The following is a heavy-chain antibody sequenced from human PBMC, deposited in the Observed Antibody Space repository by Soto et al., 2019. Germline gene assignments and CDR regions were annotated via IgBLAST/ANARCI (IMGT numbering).Heavy chain of an antibody. CDR3: ARGDYQYSIDY. V-gene: IGHV4-30-2*01. CDR1: GDSMTRGDYC. CDR2: IYRTGNT. J-gene: IGHJ4*02. Sequence: TLCLTCMETGDSMTRGDYCWSWIRQPPGKCLEWLGYIYRTGNTHYSPSLKSRASISQDRSKNQFSLELTSVTAADTAVYYCARGDYQYSIDYWGQGTPVTVSS. D-gene: IGHD2-2*01.